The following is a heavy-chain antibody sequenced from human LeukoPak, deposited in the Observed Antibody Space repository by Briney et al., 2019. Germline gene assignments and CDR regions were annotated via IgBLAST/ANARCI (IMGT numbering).Heavy chain of an antibody. Sequence: ASVKLSCKASGYNFNSYGIGWVRQAPRQGLERMGWITAGNGNTNYAQKVQGRVTMTTDTSTSTAYMELRSLRSDDTAVYFCARDLARGYSYGYNAFDIWGQGTMVTVSS. CDR3: ARDLARGYSYGYNAFDI. J-gene: IGHJ3*02. CDR1: GYNFNSYG. D-gene: IGHD5-18*01. V-gene: IGHV1-18*01. CDR2: ITAGNGNT.